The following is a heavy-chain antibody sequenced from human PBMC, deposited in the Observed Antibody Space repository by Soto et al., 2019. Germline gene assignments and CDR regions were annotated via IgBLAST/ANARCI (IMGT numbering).Heavy chain of an antibody. CDR2: IYYSGST. CDR3: ARVGGGDNWNYGYFDY. J-gene: IGHJ4*02. Sequence: QVQLQESGPGLVKPSQTLSLTCTVSGGSISSGGYYWSWIRQHPGKGLEWIGYIYYSGSTYYNPSLKRSVTISVATSKYQFSLKLSSVTAAGTAVYYWARVGGGDNWNYGYFDYWGQGTLVTVSS. V-gene: IGHV4-31*01. CDR1: GGSISSGGYY. D-gene: IGHD1-7*01.